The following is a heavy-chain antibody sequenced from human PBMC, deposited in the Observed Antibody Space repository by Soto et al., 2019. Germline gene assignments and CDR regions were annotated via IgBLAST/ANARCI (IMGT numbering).Heavy chain of an antibody. CDR1: GGSISSGDYD. V-gene: IGHV4-30-4*01. CDR2: IYHSGST. CDR3: ARERPDGARLDP. J-gene: IGHJ5*02. D-gene: IGHD6-6*01. Sequence: QVQLQESGPGLVKPSQTLSLICTVSGGSISSGDYDWSWIRQPPGKGLEWIGYIYHSGSTYYNPSLKSRVTISVDTSKNQFSLKVSSVTAADTAVYYCARERPDGARLDPWGQGTPVNVSS.